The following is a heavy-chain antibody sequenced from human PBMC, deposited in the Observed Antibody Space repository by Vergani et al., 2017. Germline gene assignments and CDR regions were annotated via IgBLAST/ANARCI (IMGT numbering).Heavy chain of an antibody. Sequence: QVQLQESGPGLVKPSQTLSLTCTVSGGSISSGSYYWSWIRQPAGKGLEGIGRIYTSGSTNYNPSLKSRVTISVDTSKNQFSLKLSSVTAADTAVYYCAREHDFWSGNYWGQGTLVTVSS. V-gene: IGHV4-61*02. CDR3: AREHDFWSGNY. CDR2: IYTSGST. CDR1: GGSISSGSYY. J-gene: IGHJ4*02. D-gene: IGHD3-3*01.